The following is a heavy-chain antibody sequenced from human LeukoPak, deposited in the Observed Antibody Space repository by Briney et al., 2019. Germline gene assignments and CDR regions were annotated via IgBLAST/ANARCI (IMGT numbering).Heavy chain of an antibody. CDR2: INWNGGST. J-gene: IGHJ4*02. D-gene: IGHD6-19*01. CDR3: ARVSDSSGWPYFDY. Sequence: PGGSLRLSCAASGFTFDDYGMSWVRQAPGKGLEWVSGINWNGGSTGYADSVKGRFTISRDNAKNSLYLQMNSLRAEDTALYYRARVSDSSGWPYFDYWGQGTLVTVSS. V-gene: IGHV3-20*04. CDR1: GFTFDDYG.